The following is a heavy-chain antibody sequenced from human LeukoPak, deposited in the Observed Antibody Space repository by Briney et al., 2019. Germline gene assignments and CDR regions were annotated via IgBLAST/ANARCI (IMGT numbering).Heavy chain of an antibody. D-gene: IGHD5-24*01. Sequence: GGSLRLSCAASGFTFSSYSMNWVRQAPGKGLEWVSYISSSSSTIYYADSVKGRFTISRDNAKNSLYLQMNSLRAEDTAVYYCASIVGVGMATMKSDYWGQGTLVTVSS. CDR1: GFTFSSYS. CDR2: ISSSSSTI. J-gene: IGHJ4*02. CDR3: ASIVGVGMATMKSDY. V-gene: IGHV3-48*01.